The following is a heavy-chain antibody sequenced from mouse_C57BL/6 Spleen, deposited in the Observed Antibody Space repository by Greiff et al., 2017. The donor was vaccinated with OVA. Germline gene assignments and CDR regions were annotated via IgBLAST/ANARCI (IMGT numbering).Heavy chain of an antibody. CDR2: ISGGGGNT. D-gene: IGHD2-10*01. CDR1: GFTFSSYT. V-gene: IGHV5-9*01. Sequence: DVQLVESGGGLVKPGGSLKLSCAASGFTFSSYTMSWVRQTPEKRLEWVATISGGGGNTYYPDSVKGRFTISRDNAKNTLYLQMSSLRSEDTALYYCARQGGLLPYYFDYWGQGTTLTVSS. J-gene: IGHJ2*01. CDR3: ARQGGLLPYYFDY.